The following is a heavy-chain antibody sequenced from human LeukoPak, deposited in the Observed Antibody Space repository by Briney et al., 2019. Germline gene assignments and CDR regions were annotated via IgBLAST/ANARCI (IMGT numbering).Heavy chain of an antibody. CDR1: GFTFSSYG. J-gene: IGHJ4*02. CDR2: IRSGGSNQ. Sequence: GGSPRLSCAASGFTFSSYGMHWVCQAPGKGLEWVAFIRSGGSNQYYPDSMKGRFTISRDNSKNTLYLQMNSLRIEDTAVYYCTKGAQYCGGDCSIFDYWGRGTLVTVSS. CDR3: TKGAQYCGGDCSIFDY. D-gene: IGHD2-21*01. V-gene: IGHV3-30*02.